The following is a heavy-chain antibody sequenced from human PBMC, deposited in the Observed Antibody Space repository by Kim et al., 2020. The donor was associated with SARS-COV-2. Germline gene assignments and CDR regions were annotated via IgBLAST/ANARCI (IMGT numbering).Heavy chain of an antibody. V-gene: IGHV4-39*07. CDR3: ARDDYGDYEKWFDP. CDR2: IYYSGST. CDR1: GGSISSSSYY. J-gene: IGHJ5*02. D-gene: IGHD4-17*01. Sequence: SETLSLTCTVSGGSISSSSYYWGWIRQPPGKGLEWIGSIYYSGSTYYNPSLKSRVTISVDTSKNQFSLKLSSVTAADTAVYYCARDDYGDYEKWFDPWGQGTLVTVSS.